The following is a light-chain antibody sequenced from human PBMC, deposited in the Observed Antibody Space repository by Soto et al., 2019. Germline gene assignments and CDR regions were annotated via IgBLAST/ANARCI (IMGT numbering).Light chain of an antibody. V-gene: IGKV3-15*01. Sequence: EIVMTHPPATLSVSPGERSTLSSRASQSVSSYLAWYQQRPGQAPRLLIYGASTRATGIPVRFSGSASGTEFTLTISSLQSEHFTVYYCQQYNKWPLTFGQGTKVDI. CDR3: QQYNKWPLT. CDR1: QSVSSY. J-gene: IGKJ1*01. CDR2: GAS.